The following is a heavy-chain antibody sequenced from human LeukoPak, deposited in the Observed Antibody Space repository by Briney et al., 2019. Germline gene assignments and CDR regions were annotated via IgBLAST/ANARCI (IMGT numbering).Heavy chain of an antibody. CDR2: IYPGDSDT. D-gene: IGHD1-20*01. CDR3: ARVQFTVYNWNEGWLDP. Sequence: GESLKISCKGSGYSFTSYWIGWVRQMPGKGLEWMGIIYPGDSDTRYSPSFQGQVTISADKSISTAYLQWSSLKASDTAMYYCARVQFTVYNWNEGWLDPWGQGTLVTVSP. J-gene: IGHJ5*02. CDR1: GYSFTSYW. V-gene: IGHV5-51*01.